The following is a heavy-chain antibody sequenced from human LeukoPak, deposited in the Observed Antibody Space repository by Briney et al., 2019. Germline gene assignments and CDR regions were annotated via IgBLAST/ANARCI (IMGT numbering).Heavy chain of an antibody. D-gene: IGHD6-19*01. Sequence: PGGSLRLSCAASGFTFSSYGMHWVRQAPGKGLEWVAFIRYDGSNKYYADSVKGRFTISRDNSKNTLYLQMNSLRAEDTAVYYCAKAGSSGWYGMYYFDYWGQGTLVTVSS. CDR3: AKAGSSGWYGMYYFDY. J-gene: IGHJ4*02. V-gene: IGHV3-30*02. CDR2: IRYDGSNK. CDR1: GFTFSSYG.